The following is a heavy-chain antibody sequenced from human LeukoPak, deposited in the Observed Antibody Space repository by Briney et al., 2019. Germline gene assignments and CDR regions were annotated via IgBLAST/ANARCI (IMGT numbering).Heavy chain of an antibody. CDR3: ARHAPGSRGDFDS. J-gene: IGHJ4*02. Sequence: SETLSLTCTVSGGSISTYYWSWIRQPPGKGLEWIGYISTSGSANYNPSLKSRVTISADTSKNQLSLNLSSVTAADSAVYYCARHAPGSRGDFDSWGQGTLVTVSA. V-gene: IGHV4-4*09. CDR2: ISTSGSA. D-gene: IGHD2/OR15-2a*01. CDR1: GGSISTYY.